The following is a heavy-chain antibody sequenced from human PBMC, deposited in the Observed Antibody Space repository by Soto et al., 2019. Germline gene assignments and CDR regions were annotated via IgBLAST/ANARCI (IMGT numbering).Heavy chain of an antibody. CDR2: IYSNGGT. CDR1: GDSIGTYN. Sequence: QVQLQASGPGLVKPSDTLSLTCTVSGDSIGTYNWGWIRQPPGKRLEWIGYIYSNGGTSYNPALKSRVTISADASTKQFSLRLSSVTAADPAVYYCVRQGIGAIHGLVDVWGQGTTVTVSS. D-gene: IGHD3-10*01. CDR3: VRQGIGAIHGLVDV. V-gene: IGHV4-59*08. J-gene: IGHJ6*02.